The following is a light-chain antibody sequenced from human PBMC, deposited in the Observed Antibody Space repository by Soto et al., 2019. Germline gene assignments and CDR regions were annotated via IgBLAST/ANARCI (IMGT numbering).Light chain of an antibody. J-gene: IGKJ1*01. CDR2: ATS. CDR1: QSVSSSY. Sequence: EIVLTQSPGTLSLSPGERATLSCRASQSVSSSYLAWYQQKPGQAPRLLIYATSNRATGIPDRFSGGGSGTDFTLTISRLEPEDFAVYYCQQYGSSPRTFGQGTKVDIK. CDR3: QQYGSSPRT. V-gene: IGKV3-20*01.